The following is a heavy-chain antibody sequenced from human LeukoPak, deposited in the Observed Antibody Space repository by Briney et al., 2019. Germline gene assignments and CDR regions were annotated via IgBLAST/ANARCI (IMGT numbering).Heavy chain of an antibody. J-gene: IGHJ6*03. Sequence: GGSLRLSCAASGFTFSSYSMNWVRQAPGKWLEWVSSISSSSSYIYYADSVKGRFTISRDNAKNSLYLQMNSLRAEDTAVYYCARDRKGRWELPRYYYYYMDVWGKGTRSPSP. CDR1: GFTFSSYS. D-gene: IGHD1-26*01. CDR2: ISSSSSYI. V-gene: IGHV3-21*01. CDR3: ARDRKGRWELPRYYYYYMDV.